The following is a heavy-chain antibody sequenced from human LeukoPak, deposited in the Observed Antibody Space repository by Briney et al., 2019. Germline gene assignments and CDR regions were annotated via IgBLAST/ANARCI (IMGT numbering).Heavy chain of an antibody. CDR3: SRESGPFSPFGH. CDR1: GGSITSTNY. J-gene: IGHJ4*02. D-gene: IGHD1-26*01. V-gene: IGHV4-4*02. CDR2: ISLSGYT. Sequence: NPSETLSLTCGVSGGSITSTNYWSWVRPPPGEGLEWIGEISLSGYTDFNPSLRRRVTMSLDESKNLLSLNLASVTAADTAVYYCSRESGPFSPFGHWGQGILVTVTS.